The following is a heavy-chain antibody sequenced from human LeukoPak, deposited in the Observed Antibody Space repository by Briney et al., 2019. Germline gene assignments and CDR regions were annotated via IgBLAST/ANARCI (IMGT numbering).Heavy chain of an antibody. Sequence: GGSLRLSCAASGFTLSNYGMSWVRQSPGKGLEWVSAIIAGGGSTSYADSVKGRFTISGDNSKNTLYLQMNSLRAEDTALYYCAKDDGVRGVIWAFDIWGQGTMVIVSS. D-gene: IGHD3-10*01. V-gene: IGHV3-23*01. CDR3: AKDDGVRGVIWAFDI. J-gene: IGHJ3*02. CDR1: GFTLSNYG. CDR2: IIAGGGST.